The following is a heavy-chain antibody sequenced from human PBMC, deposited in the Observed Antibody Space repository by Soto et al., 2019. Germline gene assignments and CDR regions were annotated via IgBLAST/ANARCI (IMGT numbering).Heavy chain of an antibody. CDR1: GFIFTNYW. CDR2: IDGVGTGT. V-gene: IGHV3-74*01. D-gene: IGHD3-3*02. CDR3: TTVLEY. J-gene: IGHJ4*02. Sequence: EVQLVQSGGVSVQPGGSLRLSCAASGFIFTNYWMHRVRQVPGKGLVWVSRIDGVGTGTSYSDSVRGRFTIFRDNAENMLYLQMNRLGAEDTAVYYCTTVLEYWGKGTLVTVSS.